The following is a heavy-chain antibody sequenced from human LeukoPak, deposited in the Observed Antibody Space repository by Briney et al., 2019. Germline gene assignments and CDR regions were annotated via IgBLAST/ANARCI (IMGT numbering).Heavy chain of an antibody. Sequence: PGGSLRLSCEASGFIFSSYWMSWVRQAPGKGLEWVANIKQDGSEKYYVDSVKGRFTISRDNAKNSLYLEMKSLRAEDTAVYYCARTREYSSGEIDYWGQGTLVTVSS. V-gene: IGHV3-7*01. CDR2: IKQDGSEK. J-gene: IGHJ4*02. CDR3: ARTREYSSGEIDY. CDR1: GFIFSSYW. D-gene: IGHD6-19*01.